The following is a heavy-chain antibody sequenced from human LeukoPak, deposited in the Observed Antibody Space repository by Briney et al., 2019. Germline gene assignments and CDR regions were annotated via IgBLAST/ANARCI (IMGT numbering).Heavy chain of an antibody. V-gene: IGHV3-74*01. Sequence: PGGSLRLSCAASGFTFSSFWMHWVRQAPGKGLVWVSRINSDGSSITYVDSVKGRFTISRDNAKNTLYLQMNSLRAEDTAVYYCARTEYSGSYFDYWGQGTLVTVSS. CDR3: ARTEYSGSYFDY. J-gene: IGHJ4*02. CDR1: GFTFSSFW. CDR2: INSDGSSI. D-gene: IGHD1-26*01.